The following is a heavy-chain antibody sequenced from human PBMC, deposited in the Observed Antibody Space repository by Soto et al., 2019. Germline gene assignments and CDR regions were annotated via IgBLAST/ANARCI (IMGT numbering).Heavy chain of an antibody. D-gene: IGHD3-3*01. CDR3: ARDNDVWTGYFFDK. Sequence: QVQLVQSGAEVRKPGASVKVSCKASGYIFTNYAISWVRQAPGQGPEWMGWISGYNGDTNTQDSQKFQGRLTMTTDMPTSTAYMESRSLTSDDTAVYYCARDNDVWTGYFFDKWGQGTLGTVSS. CDR2: ISGYNGDT. J-gene: IGHJ4*02. V-gene: IGHV1-18*01. CDR1: GYIFTNYA.